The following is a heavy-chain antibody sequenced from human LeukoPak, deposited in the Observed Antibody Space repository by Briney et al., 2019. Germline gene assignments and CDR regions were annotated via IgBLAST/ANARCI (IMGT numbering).Heavy chain of an antibody. J-gene: IGHJ4*02. V-gene: IGHV3-23*01. D-gene: IGHD2-15*01. Sequence: GGSLRLSCAASGFTFSTFAMSWVRHAPGKGLELVSTISGSGTSTYFADSVKGRFTISRDNSKNTLYLQMNSLRAEDTAVYYCAKDPEQLIGYCSGGTCSLRYWGQGTLVTVSS. CDR1: GFTFSTFA. CDR2: ISGSGTST. CDR3: AKDPEQLIGYCSGGTCSLRY.